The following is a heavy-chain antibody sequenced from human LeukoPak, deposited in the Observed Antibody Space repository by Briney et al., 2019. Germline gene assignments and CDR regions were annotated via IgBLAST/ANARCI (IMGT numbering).Heavy chain of an antibody. CDR3: ARLGEAAAGSPYYYYYGMDV. Sequence: SETLSLTCAVYGGSFSGYYWSWIRQPPGKGLEWIGEINHSGSTNYNPSLKSQVTISVDTSKNQFSLKLSSVTAADTAVYYCARLGEAAAGSPYYYYYGMDVWGQGTTVTVSS. D-gene: IGHD6-13*01. V-gene: IGHV4-34*01. CDR2: INHSGST. J-gene: IGHJ6*02. CDR1: GGSFSGYY.